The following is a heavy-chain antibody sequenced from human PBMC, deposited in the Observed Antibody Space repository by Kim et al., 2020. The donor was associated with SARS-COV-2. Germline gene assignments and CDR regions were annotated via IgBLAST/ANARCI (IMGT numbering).Heavy chain of an antibody. CDR1: GGTFSSYA. CDR3: ARLDWGSSSTYYYYGMDV. V-gene: IGHV1-69*13. Sequence: SVKVSCKASGGTFSSYAISWVRQAPGQGLEWMGGIIPIFGTANYAQKFQGRVTITADESTSTAYMELSSLRSEDTAVYYCARLDWGSSSTYYYYGMDVWGQGTTVTVSS. D-gene: IGHD6-6*01. J-gene: IGHJ6*02. CDR2: IIPIFGTA.